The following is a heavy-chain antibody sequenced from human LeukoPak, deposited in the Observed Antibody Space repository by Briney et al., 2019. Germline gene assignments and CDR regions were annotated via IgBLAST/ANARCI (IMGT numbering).Heavy chain of an antibody. CDR2: ISGSGGST. J-gene: IGHJ4*02. CDR1: GFTFSSYA. CDR3: AKAGSSWYYFDY. D-gene: IGHD6-13*01. V-gene: IGHV3-23*01. Sequence: GGSLRLSCAASGFTFSSYAMSWVRQAPGKGLEWVSAISGSGGSTYYADSVEGRFTISRDNSKNTLYLQMNSLRAEDTAVYYCAKAGSSWYYFDYWGQGTLVTVSS.